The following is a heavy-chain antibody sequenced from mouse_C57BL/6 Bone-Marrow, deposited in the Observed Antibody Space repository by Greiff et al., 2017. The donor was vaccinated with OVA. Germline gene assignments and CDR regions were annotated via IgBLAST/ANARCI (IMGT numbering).Heavy chain of an antibody. V-gene: IGHV1-64*01. D-gene: IGHD2-3*01. J-gene: IGHJ2*01. Sequence: VQLQQPGAELVKPGASVKLSCKASGYTFTSYWMHWVKQRPGQGLEWIGMIHPNSGSTNYNEKLKSKATLTVDKSSSTAYMQLSSLTSEDSAVYYCARDDGYYFDYWGQGTTLTVSS. CDR2: IHPNSGST. CDR1: GYTFTSYW. CDR3: ARDDGYYFDY.